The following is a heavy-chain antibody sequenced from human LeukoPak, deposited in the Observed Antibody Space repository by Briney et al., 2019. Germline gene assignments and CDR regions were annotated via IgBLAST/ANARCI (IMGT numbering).Heavy chain of an antibody. V-gene: IGHV1-69*13. CDR3: ARGLYGSGSYYGTTGYYFDY. Sequence: SVKVSCTASGGTFSSYAISWVRQAPGQGLEWMGGIIPIFGTANYAQKFQGRVTITADESTSTAYMELSSLRSEDTAVYYCARGLYGSGSYYGTTGYYFDYWGQGTLVTVSS. CDR2: IIPIFGTA. J-gene: IGHJ4*02. CDR1: GGTFSSYA. D-gene: IGHD3-10*01.